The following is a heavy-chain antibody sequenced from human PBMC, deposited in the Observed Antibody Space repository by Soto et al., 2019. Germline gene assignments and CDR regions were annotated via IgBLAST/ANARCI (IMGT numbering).Heavy chain of an antibody. D-gene: IGHD5-18*01. CDR1: GDSVSSTSAA. V-gene: IGHV6-1*01. J-gene: IGHJ4*02. CDR3: ARGRDGYRYFDY. Sequence: SQTLSLTCAISGDSVSSTSAAWNWIRQSPSRGLEWLGRTYYRSRWSNDYAISVKGRITINPDTSENQFSLQLNSVTPEDTAVYYCARGRDGYRYFDYSGQGVLVTVSS. CDR2: TYYRSRWSN.